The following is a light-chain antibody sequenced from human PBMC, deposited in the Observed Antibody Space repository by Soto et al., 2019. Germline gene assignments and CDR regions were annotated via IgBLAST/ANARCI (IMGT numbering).Light chain of an antibody. Sequence: QSVLAQPASVSGSPGQSITISCTGTSSDVGGYNYASWYQQHPGKAPKPMIYDVSNRPSGVSNRFSGSKSGNTASLTISGLQAEDEADYYCSSYTSSSTLVFGTGTKVTVL. CDR1: SSDVGGYNY. CDR2: DVS. CDR3: SSYTSSSTLV. J-gene: IGLJ1*01. V-gene: IGLV2-14*01.